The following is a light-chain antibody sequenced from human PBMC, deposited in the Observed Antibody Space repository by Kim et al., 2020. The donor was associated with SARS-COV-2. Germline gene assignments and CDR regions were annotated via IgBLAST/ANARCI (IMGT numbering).Light chain of an antibody. J-gene: IGKJ2*01. CDR1: PSVSSY. CDR2: DAS. V-gene: IGKV3-11*01. CDR3: QQRSNWYT. Sequence: LSLPPGERATLSCRASPSVSSYLAWYQQKPGQAPRLLIYDASNRATGIPARFSGSGSGTDFTLTISSLEPEDFAVYYCQQRSNWYTFGQGTKLEI.